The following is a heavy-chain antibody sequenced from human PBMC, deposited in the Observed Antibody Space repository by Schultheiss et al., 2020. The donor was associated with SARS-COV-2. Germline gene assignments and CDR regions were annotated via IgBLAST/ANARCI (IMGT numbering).Heavy chain of an antibody. Sequence: GGSLRLSCAASGFTFSNAWMNWVRQAPGKGLEWVGRIKSKTDGGTTDYAAPVKGRFTISRDDSKNTLYLQMNSLKTEDTAVYYCTNRGSLEWLLEAYYYYMDVWGKGTTVTVSS. CDR2: IKSKTDGGTT. V-gene: IGHV3-15*07. CDR1: GFTFSNAW. CDR3: TNRGSLEWLLEAYYYYMDV. D-gene: IGHD3-3*01. J-gene: IGHJ6*03.